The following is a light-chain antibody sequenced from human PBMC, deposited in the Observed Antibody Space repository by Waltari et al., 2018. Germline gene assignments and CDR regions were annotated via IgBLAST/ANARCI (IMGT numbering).Light chain of an antibody. CDR3: QHYVRLPAT. CDR2: HTS. J-gene: IGKJ1*01. Sequence: EIMLTQSPGTLSLSTGDRATLSCKASQSSVKYLVWDQQKPGQAPRLLIHHTSIRATGIQDRFSGSGSETDFSLTISRLEPEDFAVYYCQHYVRLPATFGQGTNVEIK. V-gene: IGKV3-20*01. CDR1: QSSVKY.